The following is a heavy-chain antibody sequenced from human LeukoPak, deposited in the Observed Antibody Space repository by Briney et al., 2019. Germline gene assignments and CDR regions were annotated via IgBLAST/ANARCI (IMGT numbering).Heavy chain of an antibody. D-gene: IGHD6-13*01. V-gene: IGHV4-61*08. J-gene: IGHJ5*02. Sequence: SETLSLTCAVSGGSISSGGYSWSWIRQPPGKGLEWIGYIYYSGSTNYNPSLKSRVTISVDTSKNQFSLKLSSVTAADTAVYYCARTYSSSWYDHGEGNWFDPWGQGTLVTVSS. CDR1: GGSISSGGYS. CDR2: IYYSGST. CDR3: ARTYSSSWYDHGEGNWFDP.